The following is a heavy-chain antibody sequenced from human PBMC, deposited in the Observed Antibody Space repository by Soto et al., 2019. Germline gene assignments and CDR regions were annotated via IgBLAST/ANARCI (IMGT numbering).Heavy chain of an antibody. CDR3: ARGQRFSDSFDP. J-gene: IGHJ5*02. Sequence: PSETLSLTCTVSGGAISGYYWTWIRQTAGKGLEWIGRIYSSGGTKYNPSLQSRVTISLDTSKNQFSLRLSSVTAADTAVSYCARGQRFSDSFDPWGQGTLVTFSS. CDR1: GGAISGYY. CDR2: IYSSGGT. V-gene: IGHV4-4*07. D-gene: IGHD3-3*01.